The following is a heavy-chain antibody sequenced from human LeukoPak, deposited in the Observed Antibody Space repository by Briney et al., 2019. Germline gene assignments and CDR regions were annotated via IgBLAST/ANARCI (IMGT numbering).Heavy chain of an antibody. CDR2: ISYDGSNK. J-gene: IGHJ5*02. CDR3: ARDKGLRPVRGVIIASWFDP. Sequence: GGSLRLSCAASGFTFSSYAMHWVRQAPGKGLEWEAVISYDGSNKYYADSVKGRFTISRDNSKNTLYLQMNSLRAEDTAVYYCARDKGLRPVRGVIIASWFDPWGQGTLVTVSS. V-gene: IGHV3-30*04. D-gene: IGHD3-10*02. CDR1: GFTFSSYA.